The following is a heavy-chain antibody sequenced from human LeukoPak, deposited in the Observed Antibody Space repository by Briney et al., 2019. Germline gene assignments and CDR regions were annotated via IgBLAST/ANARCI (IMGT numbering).Heavy chain of an antibody. V-gene: IGHV4-39*07. J-gene: IGHJ4*02. CDR2: IYYSGTT. D-gene: IGHD1-26*01. CDR1: GGSITSTNYL. CDR3: ATTTIRLGY. Sequence: SETLSLTCTVSGGSITSTNYLWGWVRQPPGKGLEWIGSIYYSGTTYYSPSLKSRVTISVDTSKNQFSLKLSSVTAADTAVYYCATTTIRLGYWGQGTLVTVSS.